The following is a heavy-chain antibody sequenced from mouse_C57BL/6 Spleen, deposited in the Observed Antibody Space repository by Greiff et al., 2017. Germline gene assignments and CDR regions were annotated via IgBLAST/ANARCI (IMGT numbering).Heavy chain of an antibody. V-gene: IGHV1-59*01. CDR1: GYTFTSYW. CDR2: IDPSDSYT. J-gene: IGHJ4*01. Sequence: QVQLQQPGAELVRPGTSVKLSCKASGYTFTSYWMHWVKQRPGQGLEWIGVIDPSDSYTNYNQKFKGKATLTVDTSSSTAYMQLSSLTSEDSADYYGASVYYAYYYAMDYWGQGTSVTVSS. D-gene: IGHD2-2*01. CDR3: ASVYYAYYYAMDY.